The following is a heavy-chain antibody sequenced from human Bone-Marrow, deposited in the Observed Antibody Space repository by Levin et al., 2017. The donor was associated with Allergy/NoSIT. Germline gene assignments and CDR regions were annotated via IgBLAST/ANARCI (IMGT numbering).Heavy chain of an antibody. CDR1: GYSFTSYW. D-gene: IGHD6-19*01. CDR2: ILPGDSIT. CDR3: ARHMPYTSGPIDY. J-gene: IGHJ4*02. Sequence: GESLKISCQCAGYSFTSYWIGWVRQMPGKGLEWMGIILPGDSITTYSPSFQGRVTISADKSPSTVYLQWRSLKASDTAIYYCARHMPYTSGPIDYWGQGTLVTVSS. V-gene: IGHV5-51*01.